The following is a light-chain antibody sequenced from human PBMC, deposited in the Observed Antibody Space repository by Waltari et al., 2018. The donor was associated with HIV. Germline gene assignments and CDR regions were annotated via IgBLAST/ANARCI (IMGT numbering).Light chain of an antibody. J-gene: IGLJ3*02. CDR1: NSDVGAYKY. CDR2: DVS. Sequence: QSALTQPRSVSGSPGQSVTISCTGTNSDVGAYKYVSWYQQHRGKAPKLMIYDVSKRASGVPARVSGSKSGDTASLTISGLQAEDEGDYYCCSYATRYTWVFGGGTKLTVL. CDR3: CSYATRYTWV. V-gene: IGLV2-11*01.